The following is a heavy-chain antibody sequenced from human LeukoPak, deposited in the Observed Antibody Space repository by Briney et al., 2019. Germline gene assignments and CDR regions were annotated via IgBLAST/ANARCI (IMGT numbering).Heavy chain of an antibody. CDR3: ARGDQERITIFGVVLGWFDP. D-gene: IGHD3-3*01. CDR1: GFTFSSYW. J-gene: IGHJ5*02. CDR2: IKQDGSEK. V-gene: IGHV3-7*03. Sequence: GGSLRLSCAASGFTFSSYWMSWVRQAPGKGLEWVANIKQDGSEKYYVDSVKGRFTISRGNAKNSLYLQMNSLRDEDTAVYYCARGDQERITIFGVVLGWFDPWGQGTLVTVSS.